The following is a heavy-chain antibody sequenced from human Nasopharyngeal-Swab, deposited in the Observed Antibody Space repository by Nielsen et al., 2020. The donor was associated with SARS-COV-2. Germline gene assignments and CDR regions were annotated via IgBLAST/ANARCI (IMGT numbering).Heavy chain of an antibody. CDR1: GYTFTSYY. Sequence: ASVKVSCKASGYTFTSYYLHWVRQAPGQGLAWMGIINPTDGSTSYAQKFEGRVTMTRVTSTSTVYMELNSLRSEDTAVYYCARVLPFRITGTFGMDVWGQGTTVTVSS. V-gene: IGHV1-46*01. CDR2: INPTDGST. CDR3: ARVLPFRITGTFGMDV. J-gene: IGHJ6*02. D-gene: IGHD1-7*01.